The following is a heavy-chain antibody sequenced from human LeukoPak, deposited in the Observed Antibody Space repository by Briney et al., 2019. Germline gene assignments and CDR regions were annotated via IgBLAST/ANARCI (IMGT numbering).Heavy chain of an antibody. CDR2: ISISGSKT. V-gene: IGHV3-21*01. Sequence: PGGSLRLSCAASEFDFSSHAMTWVRQAPGKGLEWVSAISISGSKTYYADSVKGRFTISRDNAENSLYLQMNSLRAEDTAVYYCARDADCSGGSCYSAWFDPWGQGTLVTVSS. J-gene: IGHJ5*02. CDR1: EFDFSSHA. CDR3: ARDADCSGGSCYSAWFDP. D-gene: IGHD2-15*01.